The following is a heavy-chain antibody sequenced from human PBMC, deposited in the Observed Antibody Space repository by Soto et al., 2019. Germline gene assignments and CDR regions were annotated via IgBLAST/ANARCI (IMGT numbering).Heavy chain of an antibody. CDR3: ARVRDWFDP. D-gene: IGHD3-3*01. CDR2: INHSGET. CDR1: TGSFSGYY. Sequence: KPSETLSLTCAVYTGSFSGYYWNWIRQPPGKGLEWIGEINHSGETTYNPSLMSRVTISVDTSKNQFSLTLTSVTAADTAVYYCARVRDWFDPWGQGTLVTVSS. V-gene: IGHV4-34*01. J-gene: IGHJ5*02.